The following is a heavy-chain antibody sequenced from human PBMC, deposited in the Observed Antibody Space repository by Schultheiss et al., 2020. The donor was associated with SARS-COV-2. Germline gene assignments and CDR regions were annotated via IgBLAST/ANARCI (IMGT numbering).Heavy chain of an antibody. Sequence: SETLSLICTVSGGSISSGGYYWSWIRQHPGKGLEWIGEINHSGSTNYNPSLKSRVTISVDTSKNQFSLKLSSVTAADTAVYYCVRVRRRQYQLLYRGHFDYWGQGTLVTVSS. V-gene: IGHV4-39*07. CDR2: INHSGST. CDR1: GGSISSGGYY. CDR3: VRVRRRQYQLLYRGHFDY. D-gene: IGHD2-2*02. J-gene: IGHJ4*02.